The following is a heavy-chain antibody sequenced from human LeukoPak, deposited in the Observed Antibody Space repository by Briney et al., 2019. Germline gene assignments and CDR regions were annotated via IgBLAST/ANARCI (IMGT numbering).Heavy chain of an antibody. CDR2: INHSGST. CDR1: GGSFSGYY. V-gene: IGHV4-34*01. CDR3: ARDLYYYGSGSQNYFDY. Sequence: SETLSLTCAVYGGSFSGYYWSWIRQPPGKGLEWIGEINHSGSTNYNPSLKSRVTISVDTSTNQFSLKLSSVTAADTAVYYCARDLYYYGSGSQNYFDYWGQGTLVTVSS. J-gene: IGHJ4*02. D-gene: IGHD3-10*01.